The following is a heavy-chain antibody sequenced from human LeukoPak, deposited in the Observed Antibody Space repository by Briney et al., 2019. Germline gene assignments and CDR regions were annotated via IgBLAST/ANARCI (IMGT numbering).Heavy chain of an antibody. CDR2: IIPIFGTA. CDR3: ARAPPYFVVGPGGMDV. V-gene: IGHV1-69*01. Sequence: GASVKVSCKASGGTFSSYAISWVRQAPGQGLEWMGGIIPIFGTANYAQKFQGRVTITADESTSTAYMELSSLRSEDTAVYYCARAPPYFVVGPGGMDVSGQGTTVTVSS. CDR1: GGTFSSYA. J-gene: IGHJ6*02. D-gene: IGHD2-15*01.